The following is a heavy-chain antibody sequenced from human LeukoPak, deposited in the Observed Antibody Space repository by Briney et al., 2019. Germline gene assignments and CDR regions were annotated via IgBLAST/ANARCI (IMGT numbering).Heavy chain of an antibody. CDR1: GYIFTNHA. CDR3: ARVTAESYSDSSGYYSY. D-gene: IGHD3-22*01. Sequence: ASVKVSGKASGYIFTNHAMHWVRQAPGQRLEWMGWINVGNGNTKYSEKFQDRVIISRDTSASTAYMELSSLRSEDTAVYFCARVTAESYSDSSGYYSYWGQGTLVTVSS. CDR2: INVGNGNT. J-gene: IGHJ4*02. V-gene: IGHV1-3*01.